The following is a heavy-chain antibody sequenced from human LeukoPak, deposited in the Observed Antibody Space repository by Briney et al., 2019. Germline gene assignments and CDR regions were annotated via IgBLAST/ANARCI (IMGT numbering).Heavy chain of an antibody. Sequence: PSETLSLTCTVSGGSISSSSYYWGWIRQPPGRGLEWIGSIYYSGSTYYHPSLKSRVTISVDTSKNQFSLKLSSVTAADTAVYYCAREKVTQDIVVVPAADLYYYYYYMDVWGKGTTVTVSS. D-gene: IGHD2-2*01. CDR3: AREKVTQDIVVVPAADLYYYYYYMDV. V-gene: IGHV4-39*02. CDR1: GGSISSSSYY. J-gene: IGHJ6*03. CDR2: IYYSGST.